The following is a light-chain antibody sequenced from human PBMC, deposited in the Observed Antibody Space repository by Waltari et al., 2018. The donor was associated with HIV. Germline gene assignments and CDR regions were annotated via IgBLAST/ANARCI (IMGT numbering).Light chain of an antibody. CDR3: NSRDSSGNHWV. J-gene: IGLJ3*02. Sequence: SSELTQDPAVSVALGQTVRITCQGDSLRSYYASWYQQKPGQAPVLVIYGKNNRPSGTPDRFSGSSSGNTASLTITGAQVEDEADYYCNSRDSSGNHWVFGGGTKLTVL. V-gene: IGLV3-19*01. CDR1: SLRSYY. CDR2: GKN.